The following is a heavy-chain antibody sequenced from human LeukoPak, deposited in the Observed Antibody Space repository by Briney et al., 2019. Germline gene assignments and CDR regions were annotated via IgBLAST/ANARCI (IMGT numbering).Heavy chain of an antibody. CDR2: IKQDGSET. V-gene: IGHV3-7*01. J-gene: IGHJ4*02. Sequence: TGGSLRLSCAASGFTSSSYWMNWVRQAPGKGLEWVANIKQDGSETYNVDSVKGRFTISTDNAKNSLYLQMNSLRADDTAVYYCARDFGFWSGYEAFFDYWGQGTLVTVSS. D-gene: IGHD3-3*01. CDR1: GFTSSSYW. CDR3: ARDFGFWSGYEAFFDY.